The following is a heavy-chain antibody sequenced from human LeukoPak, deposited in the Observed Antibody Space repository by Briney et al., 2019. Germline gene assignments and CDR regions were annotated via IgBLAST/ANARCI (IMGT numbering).Heavy chain of an antibody. CDR2: IYYSGNT. CDR1: GVSISSSNSY. CDR3: ARQTGSGLFILP. J-gene: IGHJ4*02. V-gene: IGHV4-39*01. D-gene: IGHD3/OR15-3a*01. Sequence: SETLSLTCTVSGVSISSSNSYWGWIRQPPGKGLEWIGSIYYSGNTYYSASLKSQVSISIDTSKNQFSLKLTSVTAADTAVYYCARQTGSGLFILPGGQGTLVTVSS.